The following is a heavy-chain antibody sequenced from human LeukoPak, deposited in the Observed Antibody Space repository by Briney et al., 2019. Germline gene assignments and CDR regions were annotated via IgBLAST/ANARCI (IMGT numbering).Heavy chain of an antibody. Sequence: PGGSLRLSCAASGFTFSNHAMSWVRQAPGKGLQWVAVISGGGRTTEYEDFVKGRFTISRDNSKNTLSLQMNSLTVEDTAIYFCAKNVVVKRYIDFWGQGTLLTVSS. CDR1: GFTFSNHA. V-gene: IGHV3-23*01. D-gene: IGHD2-15*01. J-gene: IGHJ4*02. CDR2: ISGGGRTT. CDR3: AKNVVVKRYIDF.